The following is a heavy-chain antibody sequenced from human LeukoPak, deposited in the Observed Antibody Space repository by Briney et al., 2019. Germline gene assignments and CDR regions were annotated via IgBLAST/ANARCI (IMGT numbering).Heavy chain of an antibody. CDR2: MNPNSGNT. J-gene: IGHJ6*03. V-gene: IGHV1-8*01. CDR3: VGTSIVVVPAAMDYMDV. Sequence: ASVKVSCKASGYTFTSYDINWVRQATGQGLEWMGWMNPNSGNTGYAQKFQGRVTITADTSTDTAYMELSSLRSEDTAVYYCVGTSIVVVPAAMDYMDVWGKGTTVTVSS. D-gene: IGHD2-2*01. CDR1: GYTFTSYD.